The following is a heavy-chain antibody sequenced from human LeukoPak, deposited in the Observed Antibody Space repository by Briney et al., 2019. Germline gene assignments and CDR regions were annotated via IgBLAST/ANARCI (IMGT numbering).Heavy chain of an antibody. CDR3: AKGTPVDS. Sequence: SETLSLTCSVSGVSIGDPPDHWTWIRQPPRKGLEWIGTIYSFGGSHSSPSLQSRVTLSLDTSKNQFSLRLTSVTAADAAVYFCAKGTPVDSWGPGILVTVSS. CDR2: IYSFGGS. J-gene: IGHJ4*02. V-gene: IGHV4-39*07. CDR1: GVSIGDPPDH. D-gene: IGHD2-15*01.